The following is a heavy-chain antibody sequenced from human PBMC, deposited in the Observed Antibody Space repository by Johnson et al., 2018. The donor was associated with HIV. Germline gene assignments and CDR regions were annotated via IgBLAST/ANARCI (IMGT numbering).Heavy chain of an antibody. CDR1: GFSFSSYG. CDR3: AKDASYSSGWDYAFDI. J-gene: IGHJ3*02. V-gene: IGHV3-30*02. CDR2: LSYDGSIK. D-gene: IGHD6-19*01. Sequence: QVQLVESGGGVVRPGGSLRLSCAASGFSFSSYGMHWVRTAPGKGLEWVAILSYDGSIKYYADAVKGRFTISRDNSQNTLYLQMTSLRAEDTAVYYCAKDASYSSGWDYAFDIWGQGTMVTVSS.